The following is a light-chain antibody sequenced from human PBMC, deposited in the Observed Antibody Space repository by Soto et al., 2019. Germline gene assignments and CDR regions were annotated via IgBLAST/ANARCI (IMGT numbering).Light chain of an antibody. CDR2: DVS. CDR1: SSDVGAYNY. CDR3: SSYTTISTLVV. J-gene: IGLJ2*01. V-gene: IGLV2-14*03. Sequence: QSALTQPASVSGSPGQSITISCTGTSSDVGAYNYVSWYQQHPGKAPKLMIYDVSHRPSGVSNRFSGSKSSNTASLTISGLQAEDEADYYCSSYTTISTLVVFGGGTKLTVL.